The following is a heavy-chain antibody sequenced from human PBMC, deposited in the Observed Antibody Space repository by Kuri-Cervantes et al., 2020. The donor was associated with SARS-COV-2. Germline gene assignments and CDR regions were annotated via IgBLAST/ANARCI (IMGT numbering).Heavy chain of an antibody. Sequence: SETLSLTCTVSGDSISSSNYYWGWIRQPPGKGLEWIGSIFYSGNTYYSPPLKSRVTISVDTSNNQLSLKLTSVTAADTAVYSCARWPPGSYRPHDAFDVWGQGTRVTVSS. CDR2: IFYSGNT. CDR3: ARWPPGSYRPHDAFDV. J-gene: IGHJ3*01. D-gene: IGHD1-26*01. V-gene: IGHV4-39*01. CDR1: GDSISSSNYY.